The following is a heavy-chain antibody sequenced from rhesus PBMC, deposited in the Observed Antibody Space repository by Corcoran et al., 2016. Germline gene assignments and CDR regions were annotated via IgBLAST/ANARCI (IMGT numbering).Heavy chain of an antibody. CDR1: GFTCSSSW. V-gene: IGHV3S42*01. Sequence: EVQLVDSGGGLAQPGGALRLSCAVSGFTCSSSWMNWVRQTPGKGPEWISAINYGGDITYYADSVKGRFTISRDNSKNTLSLQMNSLRGEDTAVYYCAKDGFDYWGQGVLVTVSS. CDR2: INYGGDIT. J-gene: IGHJ4*01. CDR3: AKDGFDY.